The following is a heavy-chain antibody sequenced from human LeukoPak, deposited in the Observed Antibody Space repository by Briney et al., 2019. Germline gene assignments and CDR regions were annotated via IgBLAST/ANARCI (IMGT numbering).Heavy chain of an antibody. V-gene: IGHV3-23*01. CDR2: ISGSGGST. CDR1: GFTFSSYA. J-gene: IGHJ3*02. D-gene: IGHD2-21*02. Sequence: GGSLRLSCAASGFTFSSYAMSWVRQAPGKGLEWVSAISGSGGSTYYADSVKGRFTISRDNAKNSLYLQMNSLRAEDTAVYYCARGGGGIIVVVTAGTFDIWGQGTMVTVSS. CDR3: ARGGGGIIVVVTAGTFDI.